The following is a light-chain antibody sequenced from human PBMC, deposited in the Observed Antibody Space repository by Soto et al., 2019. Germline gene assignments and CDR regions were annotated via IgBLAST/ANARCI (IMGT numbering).Light chain of an antibody. CDR2: EDS. J-gene: IGLJ2*01. CDR1: SSDVGGYNQ. Sequence: QSALTQPPSASGSPGQSVTIPCTGTSSDVGGYNQISWYQQHPGKAPKLMIYEDSKRPSGVPDRFSGSRSGNTASLTVSGLQAEDEADYYCSSYAGTNNVVFGGGTKLTVL. V-gene: IGLV2-8*01. CDR3: SSYAGTNNVV.